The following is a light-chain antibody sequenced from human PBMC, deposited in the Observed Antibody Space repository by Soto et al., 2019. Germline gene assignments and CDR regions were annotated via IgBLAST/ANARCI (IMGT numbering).Light chain of an antibody. V-gene: IGLV2-18*01. CDR1: SSDVGSYNR. CDR3: SLYTSSSTYV. CDR2: EVS. Sequence: QSALTQPPSVSGSRGQSVTMSCTGTSSDVGSYNRVSWYQQPPGTAPKLMIYEVSNRPSGVPDRFSGSKSGNTASLTISGLQAEDEADYYCSLYTSSSTYVFGTGTKVT. J-gene: IGLJ1*01.